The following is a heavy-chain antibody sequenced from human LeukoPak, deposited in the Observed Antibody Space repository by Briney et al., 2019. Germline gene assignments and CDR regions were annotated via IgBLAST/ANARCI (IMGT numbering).Heavy chain of an antibody. D-gene: IGHD2-21*02. CDR3: ARAAGVTAIHNALDI. V-gene: IGHV3-66*02. Sequence: GGSLRLSCAASGFTVSSNYMSWVRQAPGKGLEWVSVIYSGGGTDYADSVKGRFTISRDNSKNTLYLQMNSLRAEDTAVYYCARAAGVTAIHNALDIWGQGTMVTVSS. CDR1: GFTVSSNY. CDR2: IYSGGGT. J-gene: IGHJ3*02.